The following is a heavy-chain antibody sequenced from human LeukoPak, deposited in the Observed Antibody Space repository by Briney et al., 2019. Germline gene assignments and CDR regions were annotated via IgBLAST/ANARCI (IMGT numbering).Heavy chain of an antibody. CDR3: ARYYYGSGSYENWFDP. CDR2: IYYSGST. J-gene: IGHJ5*02. D-gene: IGHD3-10*01. CDR1: GGSISSYY. V-gene: IGHV4-59*01. Sequence: SETLSLTCTVSGGSISSYYWSWLRQPPGKGLEWIGYIYYSGSTNYNPSLKSRVTISVDTSKNQFSLKLSSVTAADTAVYYCARYYYGSGSYENWFDPWGQGTLVTVSS.